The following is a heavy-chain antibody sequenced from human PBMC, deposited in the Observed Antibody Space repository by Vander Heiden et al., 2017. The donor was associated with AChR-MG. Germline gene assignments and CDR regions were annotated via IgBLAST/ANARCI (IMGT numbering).Heavy chain of an antibody. CDR3: AREGIQLWSH. CDR1: GGSFSGYY. Sequence: QVQLQQWGAGLLKPSETLSLTCAVYGGSFSGYYWSWIRQPPGKGLEWIGEINHSGSTNYNPSLKSRVTISVDTSKNQFSLKLSSVTAADTAVYYCAREGIQLWSHWGQGTLVTVSS. J-gene: IGHJ4*02. CDR2: INHSGST. V-gene: IGHV4-34*01. D-gene: IGHD5-18*01.